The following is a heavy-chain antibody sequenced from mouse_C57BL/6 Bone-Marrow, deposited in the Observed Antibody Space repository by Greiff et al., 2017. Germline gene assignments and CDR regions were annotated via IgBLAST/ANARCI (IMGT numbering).Heavy chain of an antibody. CDR2: IDPETGGT. J-gene: IGHJ4*01. CDR3: TSAYGSYAMDY. D-gene: IGHD6-5*01. CDR1: GYTFTDYE. Sequence: QVQLQQSGAELVRPGASVTLSCKASGYTFTDYEMHWVKQTPVHGLEWIGAIDPETGGTAYNQKFKGKAILPADKSSSTAYRGLRSLTSDDSAVNYGTSAYGSYAMDYWGQGTSVTVSS. V-gene: IGHV1-15*01.